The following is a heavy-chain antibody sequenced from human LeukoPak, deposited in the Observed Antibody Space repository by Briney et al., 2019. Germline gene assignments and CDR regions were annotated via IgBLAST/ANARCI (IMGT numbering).Heavy chain of an antibody. CDR3: ARYVITMVRGVIAYYFDY. CDR2: IKQDGSEK. J-gene: IGHJ4*02. Sequence: GGSLRLSCAASGLTFSSHWMSWVRQAPGKGLEWVANIKQDGSEKYYVDSVKGRFTISRDNAKNSLYLQMNSLRADDTAVHYCARYVITMVRGVIAYYFDYWGQGTLVTVSS. V-gene: IGHV3-7*03. D-gene: IGHD3-10*01. CDR1: GLTFSSHW.